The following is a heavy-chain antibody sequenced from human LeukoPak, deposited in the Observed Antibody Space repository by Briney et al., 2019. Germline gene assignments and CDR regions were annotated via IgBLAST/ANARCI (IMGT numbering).Heavy chain of an antibody. CDR2: IWYDGSNK. J-gene: IGHJ4*02. Sequence: TGRSLRLSCAASGFTFSSYGMHWVRQAPGKGLEWVALIWYDGSNKYYADSVKGRFTISRDNSKNTLFLQMNSLRADDTAVYYCAKWATAADDPTPKYYFDYWGQGTLVTVSS. CDR1: GFTFSSYG. V-gene: IGHV3-33*06. D-gene: IGHD6-13*01. CDR3: AKWATAADDPTPKYYFDY.